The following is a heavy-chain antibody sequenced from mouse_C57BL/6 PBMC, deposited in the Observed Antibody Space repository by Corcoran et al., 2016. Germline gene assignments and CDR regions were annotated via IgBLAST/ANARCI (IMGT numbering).Heavy chain of an antibody. Sequence: QVQLQQSGAELARPGASVKLSCKASGYTFTSYGISWVKQRTGQGLEWIGEIYPRSGNTYYNEKFKGKATLTADKSSSTAYMELRSLTSEDSAVYFCARSVDYDWFAYWGQGTLVTVSA. CDR2: IYPRSGNT. D-gene: IGHD2-4*01. CDR1: GYTFTSYG. CDR3: ARSVDYDWFAY. J-gene: IGHJ3*01. V-gene: IGHV1-81*01.